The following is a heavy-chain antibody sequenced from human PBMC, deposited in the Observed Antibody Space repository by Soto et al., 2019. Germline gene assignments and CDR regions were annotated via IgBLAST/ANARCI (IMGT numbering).Heavy chain of an antibody. CDR1: GFTFSSYS. J-gene: IGHJ3*02. CDR2: ISSSSSTI. CDR3: ARVKQQLVFSAFDI. V-gene: IGHV3-48*01. Sequence: GGSLRLSCAASGFTFSSYSMNWVRQAPGKGLEWVSYISSSSSTIYYADSVKGRFTISRDNAKNSLYLQMNSLRAEDTAVYYCARVKQQLVFSAFDIWGQGTMVTVSS. D-gene: IGHD6-13*01.